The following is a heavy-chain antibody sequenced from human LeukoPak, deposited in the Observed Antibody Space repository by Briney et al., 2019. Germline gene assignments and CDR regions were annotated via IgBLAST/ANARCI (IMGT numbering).Heavy chain of an antibody. CDR2: IYYSGST. CDR1: GGSISNYY. V-gene: IGHV4-59*01. CDR3: ARDSYSTIWYGAFDI. D-gene: IGHD6-13*01. J-gene: IGHJ3*02. Sequence: PSETLSLTCTVSGGSISNYYWNWIRQPPGKGLEWLGYIYYSGSTDYNPSLKSRVTMSVDTSKTQFSLKLTSGTAADTAVYYCARDSYSTIWYGAFDIWGQGTTVTVSS.